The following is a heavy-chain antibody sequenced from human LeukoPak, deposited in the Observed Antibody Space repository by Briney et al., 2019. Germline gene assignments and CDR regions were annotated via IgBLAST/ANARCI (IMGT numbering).Heavy chain of an antibody. D-gene: IGHD5-12*01. CDR3: AKSQDGSGYDDPLDY. V-gene: IGHV3-23*01. CDR2: ISGSDGAT. Sequence: GGSLRLSCAASGFTFRIHAMSWVRQAPGKGLEWVSFISGSDGATYYADSVKGRFTISRDDSQNTLFLQMSSLRAEDTAIYYCAKSQDGSGYDDPLDYWGQGALVTVSS. J-gene: IGHJ4*02. CDR1: GFTFRIHA.